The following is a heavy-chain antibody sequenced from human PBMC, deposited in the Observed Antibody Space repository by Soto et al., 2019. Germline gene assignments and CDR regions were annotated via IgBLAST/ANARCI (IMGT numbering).Heavy chain of an antibody. D-gene: IGHD3-22*01. V-gene: IGHV3-33*01. J-gene: IGHJ4*02. CDR2: IWYDGSNK. Sequence: GGSLRLSCAASGFTFSSYGMHWVRQAPGKGLEWVAVIWYDGSNKYYADSVKGRFTISRDNSKNTLYLQMNSLRAEDTAVYYCARDNGYSSYFDYWGQGTLVTVSS. CDR1: GFTFSSYG. CDR3: ARDNGYSSYFDY.